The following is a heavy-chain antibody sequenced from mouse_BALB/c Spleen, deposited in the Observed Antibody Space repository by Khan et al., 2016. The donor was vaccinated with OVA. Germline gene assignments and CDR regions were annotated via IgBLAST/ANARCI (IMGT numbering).Heavy chain of an antibody. CDR1: VYSITSAYA. V-gene: IGHV3-2*02. CDR3: ARGLRYFDY. CDR2: ITYSGST. J-gene: IGHJ2*01. Sequence: QLEESGPGLVKPSQSLSLTCTVTVYSITSAYAWNWIRQFPGDKLEWMGYITYSGSTNYNPSLKSRISITRDTSKNQFFLQLNSVTTEDTATYYCARGLRYFDYWGQGTTLTVSS. D-gene: IGHD3-1*01.